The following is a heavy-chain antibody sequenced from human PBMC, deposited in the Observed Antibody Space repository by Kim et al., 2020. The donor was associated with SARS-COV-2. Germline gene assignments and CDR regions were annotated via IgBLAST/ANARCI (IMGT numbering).Heavy chain of an antibody. V-gene: IGHV3-23*01. J-gene: IGHJ5*01. CDR3: AKGEWTFDS. CDR1: GFTFSTYD. Sequence: GGSLRLSCAASGFTFSTYDMTWVRQAPGKGLEWVSVISGSADSTYYADSVKGRFTISRDNSENTLFLQMNSLRAEDTAIYYCAKGEWTFDSWGQGTLVTV. CDR2: ISGSADST. D-gene: IGHD3-3*01.